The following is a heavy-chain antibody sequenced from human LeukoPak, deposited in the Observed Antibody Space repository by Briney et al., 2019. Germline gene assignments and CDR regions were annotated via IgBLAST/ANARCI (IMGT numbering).Heavy chain of an antibody. CDR2: ISSNGGST. Sequence: PGGSLRLSCAASGFTFSSYAMHWVRQAPGKGLEYVSAISSNGGSTYYVNSVKGRFTISRDNSKNTLYLQMGSLRAEDVAVYYCARDSDGYSSSWYFDYWGQGTLVTVSS. D-gene: IGHD6-13*01. CDR1: GFTFSSYA. V-gene: IGHV3-64*01. J-gene: IGHJ4*02. CDR3: ARDSDGYSSSWYFDY.